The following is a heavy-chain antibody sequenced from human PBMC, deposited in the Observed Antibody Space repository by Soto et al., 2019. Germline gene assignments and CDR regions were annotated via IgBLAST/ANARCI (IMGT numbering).Heavy chain of an antibody. CDR3: ARHVRFLDYPQIXY. CDR2: IYYSGST. J-gene: IGHJ4*02. Sequence: NLSETLALTCTVSGGPIGSYYWSWIRQPPGKGLEWIGYIYYSGSTNYNPSLKSRVTISVDTSKNQFSLKLSSVTAADTAVYYCARHVRFLDYPQIXYWGQGTLVXVSS. V-gene: IGHV4-59*08. D-gene: IGHD3-3*01. CDR1: GGPIGSYY.